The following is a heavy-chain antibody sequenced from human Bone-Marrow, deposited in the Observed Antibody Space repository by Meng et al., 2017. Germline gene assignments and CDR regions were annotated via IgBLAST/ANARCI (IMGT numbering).Heavy chain of an antibody. D-gene: IGHD4-23*01. Sequence: VERVQLGAYGKKPGASVRVTCKASGYIFTNYDLNWVRQAAGQGPEWMGWLNPRTGNTGYAQKFQGRVTLTRDTSRSTAYMELSSLTSDDTAIYYCARDYGGNSGRFDPWGQGTLVTVSS. J-gene: IGHJ5*02. CDR2: LNPRTGNT. V-gene: IGHV1-8*01. CDR3: ARDYGGNSGRFDP. CDR1: GYIFTNYD.